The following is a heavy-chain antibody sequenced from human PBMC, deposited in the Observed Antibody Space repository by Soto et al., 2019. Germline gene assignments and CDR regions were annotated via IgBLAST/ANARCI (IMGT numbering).Heavy chain of an antibody. J-gene: IGHJ4*02. CDR1: GGSFSGYY. D-gene: IGHD2-8*01. V-gene: IGHV4-34*01. Sequence: TSETLSLTCAVYGGSFSGYYWSWIRQPPGKGLEWIGEINHSGSTNYNPSLKSRVTISVDTSKNQFSLKLSSVTAADTAVYYCARGRARRGYCTNGVCYYFDYWGQGXLVTVSS. CDR2: INHSGST. CDR3: ARGRARRGYCTNGVCYYFDY.